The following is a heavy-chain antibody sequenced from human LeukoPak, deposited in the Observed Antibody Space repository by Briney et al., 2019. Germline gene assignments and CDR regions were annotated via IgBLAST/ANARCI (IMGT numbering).Heavy chain of an antibody. Sequence: GGSLRLSCAASGFTFSNYWMAWVRQAPGKGPEWVANINLGGSQKYYVDSVKGRFTISRDNAENSLYLQMNSLRAEDTALYYCARKRPNYFDYWGQGTLVTVSS. CDR1: GFTFSNYW. CDR3: ARKRPNYFDY. CDR2: INLGGSQK. V-gene: IGHV3-7*01. J-gene: IGHJ4*02.